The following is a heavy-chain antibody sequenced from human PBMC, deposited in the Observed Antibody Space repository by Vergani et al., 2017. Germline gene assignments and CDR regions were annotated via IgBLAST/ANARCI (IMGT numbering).Heavy chain of an antibody. CDR2: IYYSGST. Sequence: QVHLQESGPGLVKPSQTLSLTCTVSGGSISSGGYYWSWIRQHPGKGLEWIGYIYYSGSTYYNPSLKSRVTISVDTSKNQFSLKLSSVTAADTAVYYCARDNRDIVVVGYYYYYMDVWGKGTTVTVSS. V-gene: IGHV4-31*03. CDR3: ARDNRDIVVVGYYYYYMDV. CDR1: GGSISSGGYY. J-gene: IGHJ6*03. D-gene: IGHD2-2*01.